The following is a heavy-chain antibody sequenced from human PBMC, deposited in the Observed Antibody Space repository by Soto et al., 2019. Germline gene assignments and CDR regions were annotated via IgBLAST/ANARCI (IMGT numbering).Heavy chain of an antibody. J-gene: IGHJ4*02. Sequence: ASVKVSCQASGGTFSSYAVSWVRQAPGQGLEWMGGIIPIFGTANYAQKFQGRVTITADESTSTAYMELSSLRSEDTAVYYCAREPIGGVAGNDYWGQGTLVTVS. D-gene: IGHD6-19*01. CDR1: GGTFSSYA. V-gene: IGHV1-69*13. CDR3: AREPIGGVAGNDY. CDR2: IIPIFGTA.